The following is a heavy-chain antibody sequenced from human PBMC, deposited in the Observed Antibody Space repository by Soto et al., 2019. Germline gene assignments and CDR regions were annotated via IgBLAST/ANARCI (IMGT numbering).Heavy chain of an antibody. J-gene: IGHJ6*02. V-gene: IGHV3-21*01. CDR3: ARDHVMITFGGVIAPYGMDV. D-gene: IGHD3-16*02. CDR1: GFTFSSYS. CDR2: ISSSSSYI. Sequence: EVQLVESGGGLVKPGGSLRLSCAASGFTFSSYSMNWVRQAPGKGLEWVSSISSSSSYIYYADSVKGRFTISRDNAKNSLYLQMKSLRAEDTAVYYCARDHVMITFGGVIAPYGMDVWGQGTTVTVSS.